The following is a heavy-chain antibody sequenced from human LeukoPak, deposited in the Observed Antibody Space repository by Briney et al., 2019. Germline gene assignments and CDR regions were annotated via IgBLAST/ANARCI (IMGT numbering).Heavy chain of an antibody. Sequence: SETLSLTCTVSGYSISSGYYWGWIRQPPGKGLEWIGSIYHSGSTYYNPSLKSRVTISVDTSKNQFSLKLSSVTAADTAVYYCARTASSITIFGVVIHNWFDPWGQGTLVTVSS. V-gene: IGHV4-38-2*02. J-gene: IGHJ5*02. CDR1: GYSISSGYY. D-gene: IGHD3-3*01. CDR3: ARTASSITIFGVVIHNWFDP. CDR2: IYHSGST.